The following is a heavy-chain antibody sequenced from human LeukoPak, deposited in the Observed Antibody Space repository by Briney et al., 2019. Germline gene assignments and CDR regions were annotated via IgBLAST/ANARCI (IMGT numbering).Heavy chain of an antibody. CDR1: GFTFSGYA. CDR2: ISYDGSNK. J-gene: IGHJ4*02. CDR3: ARDRAKVFDY. Sequence: GGSLRLSCAASGFTFSGYAMHWVRQAPGKGLEWVAVISYDGSNKYYADSVKGRFTISRDNSKNTLYLQMNSLRAEDTAVYYCARDRAKVFDYWGQGTLVTVSS. V-gene: IGHV3-30*04. D-gene: IGHD4/OR15-4a*01.